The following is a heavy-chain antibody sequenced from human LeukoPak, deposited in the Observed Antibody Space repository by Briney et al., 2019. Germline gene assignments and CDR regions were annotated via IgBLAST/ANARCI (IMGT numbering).Heavy chain of an antibody. CDR2: ISSSGSTI. D-gene: IGHD2-2*01. V-gene: IGHV3-11*01. J-gene: IGHJ6*02. CDR1: GFTFSDYY. Sequence: GGSLRLSCAASGFTFSDYYMCWIRQAPGKGLEWVSYISSSGSTIYYADSVKGRFTISRDNATNSLYLQMNSLRAEDTAVYYCAREYCSSTSCSLDGMDVWGQGTTVTVSS. CDR3: AREYCSSTSCSLDGMDV.